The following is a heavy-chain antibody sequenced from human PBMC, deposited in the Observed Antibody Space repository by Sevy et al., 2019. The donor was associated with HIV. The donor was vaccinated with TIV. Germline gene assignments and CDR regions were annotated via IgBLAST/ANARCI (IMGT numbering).Heavy chain of an antibody. CDR3: AKEGYDILTGFEPGNFDS. CDR1: GFTFGSYG. D-gene: IGHD3-9*01. J-gene: IGHJ4*02. Sequence: GSLRLSCAASGFTFGSYGMHWVRQAPGKGLEWVAVISYDGTIKSYADSVRGRFSISRDNADSTLYLLMDSLRAEDTAVYYCAKEGYDILTGFEPGNFDSWGQGTLVTVSS. CDR2: ISYDGTIK. V-gene: IGHV3-30*18.